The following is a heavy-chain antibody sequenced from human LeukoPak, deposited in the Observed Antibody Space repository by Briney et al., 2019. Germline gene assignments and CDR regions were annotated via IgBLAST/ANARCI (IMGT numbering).Heavy chain of an antibody. Sequence: GGSLRLSCAASGFTVSSFAMSWVRQAPGKGLEWVSVFTTGANYTYYADSVKGRLTMTRDNSKNTIFLQLNNVRADDTAVYFCAKAQGAWYYFDSWGQGTLVTVSS. CDR2: FTTGANYT. J-gene: IGHJ4*02. CDR1: GFTVSSFA. D-gene: IGHD6-13*01. CDR3: AKAQGAWYYFDS. V-gene: IGHV3-23*03.